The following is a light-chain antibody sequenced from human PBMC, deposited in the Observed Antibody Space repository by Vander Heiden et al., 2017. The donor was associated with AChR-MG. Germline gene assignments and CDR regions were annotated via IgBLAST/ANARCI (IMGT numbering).Light chain of an antibody. CDR3: QQESGSTRT. J-gene: IGKJ1*01. Sequence: PRLLIFGASSRATGIPDRFSGIGFGTDFTLTISGLEPEDFAVYYCQQESGSTRTFDQATKVEIK. CDR2: GAS. V-gene: IGKV3-20*01.